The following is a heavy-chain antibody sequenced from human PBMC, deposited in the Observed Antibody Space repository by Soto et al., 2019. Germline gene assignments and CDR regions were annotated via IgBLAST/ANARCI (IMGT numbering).Heavy chain of an antibody. J-gene: IGHJ4*02. CDR3: ARVRSRLSMVRGLPDY. Sequence: SETLSLTCAVYGGSFSGYYWSWIRQPPGKGLEWIGEINHSGSTNYNPSLKSRVTISVDTSKNQFSLKLSSVTAADTAVYYCARVRSRLSMVRGLPDYWGQGTLVTVSS. V-gene: IGHV4-34*01. D-gene: IGHD3-10*01. CDR1: GGSFSGYY. CDR2: INHSGST.